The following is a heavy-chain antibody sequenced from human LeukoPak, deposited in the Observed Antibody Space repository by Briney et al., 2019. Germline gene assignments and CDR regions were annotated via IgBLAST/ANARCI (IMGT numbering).Heavy chain of an antibody. V-gene: IGHV4-39*07. CDR2: IDYSGST. J-gene: IGHJ4*02. Sequence: SETLSLTCTVSGDSISNTDYSWGWIRQPPGKGLEWIGSIDYSGSTDYSPSLKSRVTISLDTSKNQFSLKLSSVTAADTAVYYCARGVPFGRWLQETYYFDYWGQGTLVTVSS. CDR3: ARGVPFGRWLQETYYFDY. CDR1: GDSISNTDYS. D-gene: IGHD5-24*01.